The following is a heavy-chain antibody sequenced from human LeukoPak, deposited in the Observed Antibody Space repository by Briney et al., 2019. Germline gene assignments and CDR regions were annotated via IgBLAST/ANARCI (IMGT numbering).Heavy chain of an antibody. CDR1: GFTFSSYA. CDR3: AKDQVYYDSSGYHDY. J-gene: IGHJ4*02. D-gene: IGHD3-22*01. V-gene: IGHV3-23*01. Sequence: GGSLRLSCAASGFTFSSYAMSWVRQAPGKGLEWVSAISGSGGSTYYADSVKGRFTISRDNSKNTLYLQMNSLRAEDTAVYYCAKDQVYYDSSGYHDYWGQGILVTVSS. CDR2: ISGSGGST.